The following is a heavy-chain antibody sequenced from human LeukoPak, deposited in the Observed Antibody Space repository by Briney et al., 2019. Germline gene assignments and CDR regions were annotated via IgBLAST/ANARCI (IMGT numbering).Heavy chain of an antibody. D-gene: IGHD3-16*02. CDR3: AKDLTFGGVIVGLSDY. CDR2: ISGSGGST. CDR1: GFTFSSYA. J-gene: IGHJ4*02. V-gene: IGHV3-23*01. Sequence: GGSLRLSCAASGFTFSSYAMSWVRQAPGKGLEWVSAISGSGGSTYYADSVKDRFTISRDNSRSTLYLQMNSLRAEDTAVYYCAKDLTFGGVIVGLSDYWGQGTLVTVSS.